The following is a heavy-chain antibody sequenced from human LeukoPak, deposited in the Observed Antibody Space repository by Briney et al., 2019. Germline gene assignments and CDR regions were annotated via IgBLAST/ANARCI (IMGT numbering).Heavy chain of an antibody. J-gene: IGHJ4*02. D-gene: IGHD3-3*01. V-gene: IGHV3-23*01. Sequence: PGGSLRLSCAASGFTFSSYAMSWVRQAPGKGLEWVSAISGSGGSTYYADSVKGRFTISRDNAKNSLYLQMNSLRAEDTAVYYCARAYDFWSGPGGYWGQGTLVTVSS. CDR1: GFTFSSYA. CDR2: ISGSGGST. CDR3: ARAYDFWSGPGGY.